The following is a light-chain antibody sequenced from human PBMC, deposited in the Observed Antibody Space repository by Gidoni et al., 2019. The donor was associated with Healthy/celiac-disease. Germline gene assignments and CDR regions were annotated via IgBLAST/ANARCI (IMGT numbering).Light chain of an antibody. J-gene: IGLJ2*01. CDR3: QSYDSSLSGSRVV. Sequence: QSVQTQPPSVSGAPGQRVTISCTGSSSNIGAGYDVHWYQQLPGTAPNRLIYGNSNRPSGFPDRFSGSNSGTSASLAITGLQAEDEADYYCQSYDSSLSGSRVVFGGGTKLTVL. CDR2: GNS. CDR1: SSNIGAGYD. V-gene: IGLV1-40*01.